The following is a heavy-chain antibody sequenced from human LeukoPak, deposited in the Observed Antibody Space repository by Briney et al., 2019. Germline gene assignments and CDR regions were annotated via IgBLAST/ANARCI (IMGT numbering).Heavy chain of an antibody. CDR2: IKSKTDGGTT. J-gene: IGHJ4*02. D-gene: IGHD3-10*01. V-gene: IGHV3-15*01. CDR1: GFTFSNAW. CDR3: TTERYYYGSGNFDY. Sequence: GGSLRLSCAASGFTFSNAWMSWVRQAPGKGLEWVGRIKSKTDGGTTDYAAPVKGRFTISRDDSKNTLYLQMNSLKTEDTAVYYCTTERYYYGSGNFDYWGQGTLVTVSS.